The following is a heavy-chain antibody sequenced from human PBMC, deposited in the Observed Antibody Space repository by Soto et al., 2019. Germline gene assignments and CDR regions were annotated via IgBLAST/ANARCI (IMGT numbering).Heavy chain of an antibody. J-gene: IGHJ4*02. D-gene: IGHD3-22*01. Sequence: SETLSLTCTVSGGSISSYYWSWIRQPPGKGLEWIGYIYYSGSTNYNPSLKSRVTISVDTSKNQFSLKLSSVTAADTAVYYCARTHYYDSSGYPYYFDYWGQGTLVTVSS. CDR3: ARTHYYDSSGYPYYFDY. V-gene: IGHV4-59*01. CDR1: GGSISSYY. CDR2: IYYSGST.